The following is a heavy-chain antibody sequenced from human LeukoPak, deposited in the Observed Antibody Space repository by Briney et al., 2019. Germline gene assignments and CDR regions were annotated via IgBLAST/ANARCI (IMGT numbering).Heavy chain of an antibody. D-gene: IGHD5-18*01. CDR3: ARSSYGDYYYYYYMDV. V-gene: IGHV4-4*02. J-gene: IGHJ6*03. Sequence: SETLSLTCAVSGGSISSSNWWSWVRQPPGKGLEWIGEIYHSGSTNYNPSLKSRVTISVDKSKNQFSLKLSSVTAADTAVYYCARSSYGDYYYYYYMDVWGKGTTVTVSS. CDR1: GGSISSSNW. CDR2: IYHSGST.